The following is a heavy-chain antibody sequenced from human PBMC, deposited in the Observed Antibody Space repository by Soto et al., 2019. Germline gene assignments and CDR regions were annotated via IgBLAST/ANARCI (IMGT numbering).Heavy chain of an antibody. CDR2: IWYDGSNK. Sequence: GGSLRLSCAASGFTFSSYGMHWVRQAPGKGLEWVAVIWYDGSNKYYADSVKGRFTISRDNSKNTLYLQMNSLRAEDTAVYYCARGPQWELHRGDFLIDYWGQGTLVTVSS. CDR3: ARGPQWELHRGDFLIDY. J-gene: IGHJ4*02. CDR1: GFTFSSYG. V-gene: IGHV3-33*01. D-gene: IGHD1-26*01.